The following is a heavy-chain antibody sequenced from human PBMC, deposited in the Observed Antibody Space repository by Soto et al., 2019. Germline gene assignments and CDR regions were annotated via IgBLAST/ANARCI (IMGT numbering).Heavy chain of an antibody. V-gene: IGHV1-69*06. CDR1: GGTFSSYA. D-gene: IGHD3-9*01. Sequence: QVQLVQSGAEVKKPGSSVKVSCKASGGTFSSYAISWVRQAPGQGLEWMGGIIPIFGTANYAQKFQGRVTITADKSTSTAYMELSSLRSEDTAVYYCARISTIFHDYYYYSMDVWGQGTTVTVSS. CDR2: IIPIFGTA. CDR3: ARISTIFHDYYYYSMDV. J-gene: IGHJ6*02.